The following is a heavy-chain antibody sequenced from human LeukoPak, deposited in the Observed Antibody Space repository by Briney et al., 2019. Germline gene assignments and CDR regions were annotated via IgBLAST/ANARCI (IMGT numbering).Heavy chain of an antibody. CDR1: GFTLSTNA. J-gene: IGHJ5*02. V-gene: IGHV4-39*01. CDR3: ARHYGP. Sequence: PGESLRLSCLTSGFTLSTNAMSWVRQPPGKGLEWIGSIYDSGSTYYNPSLKSRVTISVDTSKNQFSLKLNSVTAADTAVYYCARHYGPWGQGTLVTVSS. D-gene: IGHD3-10*01. CDR2: IYDSGST.